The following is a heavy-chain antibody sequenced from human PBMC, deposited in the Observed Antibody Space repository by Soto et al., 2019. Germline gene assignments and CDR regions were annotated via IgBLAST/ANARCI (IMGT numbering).Heavy chain of an antibody. CDR1: GGSISSGDYY. CDR2: IYYSGSS. J-gene: IGHJ6*02. D-gene: IGHD5-12*01. V-gene: IGHV4-30-4*01. CDR3: AREIVATIGGMDV. Sequence: PSETLSLTCTVSGGSISSGDYYWSWIRQPPGKGLEYIGYIYYSGSSHYNPPLKSRVTISLDTSRDQFSLKLSSVTAADTAVYYCAREIVATIGGMDVWGQGTTVTVSS.